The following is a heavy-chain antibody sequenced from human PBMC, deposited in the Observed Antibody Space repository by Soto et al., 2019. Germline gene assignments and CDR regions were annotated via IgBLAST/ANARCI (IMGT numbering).Heavy chain of an antibody. CDR2: ISGSGGSP. CDR1: GFTFSTYT. V-gene: IGHV3-23*01. CDR3: ARHLRGAVPAAKSDY. D-gene: IGHD2-2*01. J-gene: IGHJ4*02. Sequence: GGSLRLSCAASGFTFSTYTMSWVRQAPGKGLEWVSVISGSGGSPSYADSVQGRFTISRDNPKNTLYLQMSSLKAEDTAMYYCARHLRGAVPAAKSDYWGQGTLVTVSS.